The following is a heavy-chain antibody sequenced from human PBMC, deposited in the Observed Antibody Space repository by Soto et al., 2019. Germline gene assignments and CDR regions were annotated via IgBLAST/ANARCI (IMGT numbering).Heavy chain of an antibody. J-gene: IGHJ6*02. CDR1: GYTFTSYY. V-gene: IGHV1-46*01. CDR3: ARATLGAPHWYYDSSGYPDYYYGVDV. D-gene: IGHD3-22*01. CDR2: INPSGGST. Sequence: ASVKVSCKASGYTFTSYYMHWVRQAPGQGLEWMGIINPSGGSTSYAQKFQGRVTMTRDTSTSTVYMELSSLRSEDTAVYYCARATLGAPHWYYDSSGYPDYYYGVDVWGQGTTVTVSS.